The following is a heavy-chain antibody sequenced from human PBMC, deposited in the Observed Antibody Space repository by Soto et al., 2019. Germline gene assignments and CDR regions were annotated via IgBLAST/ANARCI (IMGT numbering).Heavy chain of an antibody. CDR3: ARVSRDSNWGLFDY. CDR1: GGSISSGDYY. D-gene: IGHD7-27*01. Sequence: SETLSLTCTVSGGSISSGDYYWSWIRQPPGKGLEWIGYIYYSGSTYYNPSLKSRVTISVDTSKNQFSLKLSSVTAADTAVYYCARVSRDSNWGLFDYWRQGTLVTVSS. CDR2: IYYSGST. V-gene: IGHV4-30-4*01. J-gene: IGHJ4*02.